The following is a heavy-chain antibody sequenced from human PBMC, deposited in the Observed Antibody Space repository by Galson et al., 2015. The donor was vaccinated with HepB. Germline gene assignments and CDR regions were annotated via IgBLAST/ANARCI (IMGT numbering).Heavy chain of an antibody. J-gene: IGHJ6*02. Sequence: SVKVSCKASGYTFTSYYMHWVRQAPGQGLEWMGIINPSGGSTSYARKLQGRITMTRDTSTSTVYMELSSLRSEDTAVYYCARDGSAWVGGYAWDYYYYYGMDVWGQGTTVTVSS. CDR1: GYTFTSYY. CDR2: INPSGGST. V-gene: IGHV1-46*04. D-gene: IGHD5-12*01. CDR3: ARDGSAWVGGYAWDYYYYYGMDV.